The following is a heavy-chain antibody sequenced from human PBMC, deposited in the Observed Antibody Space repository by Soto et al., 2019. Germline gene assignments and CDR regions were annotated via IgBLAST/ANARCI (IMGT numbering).Heavy chain of an antibody. CDR2: ISYDGSNK. D-gene: IGHD3-16*01. CDR1: GFTFSSYG. CDR3: AGGVTTSGDY. Sequence: QVKLVESRGGVVQPGRSLRLSCAASGFTFSSYGMHWVRQAPGKGLEWVAVISYDGSNKYYADSVKGRFTISRDNSKNTLYLQMNSLRAEDTAVYYCAGGVTTSGDYWGQGTLVTVSS. V-gene: IGHV3-30*03. J-gene: IGHJ4*02.